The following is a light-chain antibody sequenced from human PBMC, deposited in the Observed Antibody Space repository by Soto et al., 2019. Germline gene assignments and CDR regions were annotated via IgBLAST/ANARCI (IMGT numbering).Light chain of an antibody. V-gene: IGKV2-28*01. CDR3: MQALETRT. CDR1: QSLLYSNGYNY. CDR2: LGS. Sequence: DIVRTQSPLSLPVTPGEPASISCRSSQSLLYSNGYNYLDWYLQKPGQSPQLLIYLGSNRASGVPDRFSGSGSGTDFTLKISRVEAEDVGVYYCMQALETRTFGQGTKVDIK. J-gene: IGKJ1*01.